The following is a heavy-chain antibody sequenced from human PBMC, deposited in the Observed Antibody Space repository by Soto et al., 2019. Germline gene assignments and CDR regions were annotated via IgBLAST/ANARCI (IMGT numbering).Heavy chain of an antibody. J-gene: IGHJ4*02. CDR3: ARGPLLDPKPLGY. CDR2: IIPIFGTA. Sequence: GASVKVSCKASGGTFSSYAISWVRQAPGQGLEWMGGIIPIFGTANYVQKFQGRVTITADESTSTAYMELSSLRSEDTAVYYCARGPLLDPKPLGYWGQGTQVTVSS. CDR1: GGTFSSYA. D-gene: IGHD3-3*01. V-gene: IGHV1-69*13.